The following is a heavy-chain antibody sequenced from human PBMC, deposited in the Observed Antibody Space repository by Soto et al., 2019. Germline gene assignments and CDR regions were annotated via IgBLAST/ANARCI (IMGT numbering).Heavy chain of an antibody. CDR3: ARLGCSGGSCYSYYYYMDV. CDR2: IYYSGST. V-gene: IGHV4-39*01. Sequence: QLQLQEWGPGLVKPSETLSLTCTVSGGSISSSSYYWGWIRQPPGKGLEWIGSIYYSGSTYYNPSLKSRVTISVDTSKNQFSLKLSSGTAADTAVYYCARLGCSGGSCYSYYYYMDVWGKGTTVTVSS. J-gene: IGHJ6*03. CDR1: GGSISSSSYY. D-gene: IGHD2-15*01.